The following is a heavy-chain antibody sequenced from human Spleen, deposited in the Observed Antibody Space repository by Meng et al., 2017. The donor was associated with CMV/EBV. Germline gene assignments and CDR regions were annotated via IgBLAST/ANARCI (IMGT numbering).Heavy chain of an antibody. V-gene: IGHV3-53*01. D-gene: IGHD6-6*01. CDR1: GFNVSSSY. J-gene: IGHJ4*02. Sequence: GESLKISCAVSGFNVSSSYMSWVRQAPGKGLDWVSSIYGRGTTYYGDSVKGRFTISRDNSKNTLFLQMSSLRVEDTAVYYCARGSIYFDQWGQGTLVTVSS. CDR3: ARGSIYFDQ. CDR2: IYGRGTT.